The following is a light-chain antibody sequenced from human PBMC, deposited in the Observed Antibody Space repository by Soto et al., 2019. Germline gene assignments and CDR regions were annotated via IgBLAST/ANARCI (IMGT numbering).Light chain of an antibody. CDR1: SSDVGGYNY. CDR2: EVS. Sequence: QSVLTQPASVSGSPGQSITISCTGTSSDVGGYNYVSWYQQHPGKAPKLMIYEVSNRPSGVSYRFSGSKSGNTASLTISGLQAEDEADYYCGSYTTSSTVVFGTGTQLTVL. CDR3: GSYTTSSTVV. V-gene: IGLV2-14*01. J-gene: IGLJ1*01.